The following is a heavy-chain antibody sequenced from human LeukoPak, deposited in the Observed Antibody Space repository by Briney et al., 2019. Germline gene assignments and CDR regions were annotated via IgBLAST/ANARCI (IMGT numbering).Heavy chain of an antibody. D-gene: IGHD4-17*01. CDR2: ISGSGGST. V-gene: IGHV3-23*01. Sequence: PGGFLRLSCAASGFTFSSYAMSWVRQAPGKGLEWVSAISGSGGSTYYADSVKGRFTISRDNSKNTLYLQMNSLRAEDTAVYYCAKDRGDGDYYFDYWGQGTLVTVSS. J-gene: IGHJ4*02. CDR3: AKDRGDGDYYFDY. CDR1: GFTFSSYA.